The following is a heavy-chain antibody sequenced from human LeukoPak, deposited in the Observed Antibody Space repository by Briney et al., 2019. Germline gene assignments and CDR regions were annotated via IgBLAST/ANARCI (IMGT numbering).Heavy chain of an antibody. J-gene: IGHJ6*04. Sequence: GGSLRLSCAGSGFTFSDYWMTWVRQAPGRGLEWVANIKEDGSDKQYVDSVQGRFTISRDNAENSLYLQMNSLRAEDTAVYYCVRESSVWIGPGIGRPLDVWGKGTTVTVSS. CDR2: IKEDGSDK. D-gene: IGHD3-16*01. V-gene: IGHV3-7*01. CDR3: VRESSVWIGPGIGRPLDV. CDR1: GFTFSDYW.